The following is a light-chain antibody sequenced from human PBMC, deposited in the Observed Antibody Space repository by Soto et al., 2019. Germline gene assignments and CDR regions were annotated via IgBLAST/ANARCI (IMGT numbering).Light chain of an antibody. CDR2: DAS. V-gene: IGKV3-11*01. CDR1: QSVSRY. Sequence: IVLTQSPATLSLSPGERATLSCRASQSVSRYLAWYQQRRGQAPRLLIYDASNRATGIPARFSGSGSGTDFTLTISSLEPEDSAVYYCQQRSNWPTFGGGTKVDIK. J-gene: IGKJ4*01. CDR3: QQRSNWPT.